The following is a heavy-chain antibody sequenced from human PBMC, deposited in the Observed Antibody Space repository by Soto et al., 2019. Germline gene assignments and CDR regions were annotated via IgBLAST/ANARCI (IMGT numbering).Heavy chain of an antibody. Sequence: SETLSLTCTVSGGSIGSYYGSWIRQPPGKGLEWIGYIYYSGSTNYNPSLKSRVTISVDTSKNQFSLKLSSVTAADTAVYYCARQSYYYYGMDVWGQGTTVTVSS. CDR3: ARQSYYYYGMDV. V-gene: IGHV4-59*01. CDR2: IYYSGST. J-gene: IGHJ6*02. CDR1: GGSIGSYY.